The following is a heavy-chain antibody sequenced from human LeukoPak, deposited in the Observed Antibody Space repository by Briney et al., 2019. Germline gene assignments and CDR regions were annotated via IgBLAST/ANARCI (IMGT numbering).Heavy chain of an antibody. CDR1: GGSVSSGSYY. CDR2: IYYSGST. D-gene: IGHD2-2*01. J-gene: IGHJ5*02. CDR3: ARETNQLGYCSSTSCSLYNWFDP. V-gene: IGHV4-61*01. Sequence: SETLSLTCTVSGGSVSSGSYYWSWIRQPPGKGLEWIGYIYYSGSTYYNPSLKSRVTISVDTSKNQFSLKLSSVTAADTAVYYCARETNQLGYCSSTSCSLYNWFDPWGQGTLVTVSS.